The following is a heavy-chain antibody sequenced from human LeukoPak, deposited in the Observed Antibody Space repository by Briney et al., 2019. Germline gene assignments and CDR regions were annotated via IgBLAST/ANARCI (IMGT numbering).Heavy chain of an antibody. CDR2: PYYSGST. V-gene: IGHV4-59*01. CDR1: AGTSSSLH. J-gene: IGHJ5*02. D-gene: IGHD2-2*02. CDR3: ARGDCSSTSCYTRRYWFDP. Sequence: PSVTLSFTCSGSAGTSSSLHWSWLPPGPGKELKGMGNPYYSGSTNYNPSLKSRVTISVDTSKNQFSLKLSSVTAADTAVYYCARGDCSSTSCYTRRYWFDPWGQGTLVTVSS.